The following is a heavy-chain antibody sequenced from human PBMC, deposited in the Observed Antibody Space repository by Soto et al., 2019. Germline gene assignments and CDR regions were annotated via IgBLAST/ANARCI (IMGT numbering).Heavy chain of an antibody. CDR3: ARGFAFDF. CDR2: VSGSGDRT. V-gene: IGHV3-23*01. Sequence: EVQLLESGGGLVQPGGSLRLSCAVSGFTFSSFVMSWVRQAPGKGLEWVSSVSGSGDRTYYADSVKGRFIISREDSKNALYLQMNSLRAEDTALYYCARGFAFDFWGHGTMITVSS. CDR1: GFTFSSFV. J-gene: IGHJ3*01.